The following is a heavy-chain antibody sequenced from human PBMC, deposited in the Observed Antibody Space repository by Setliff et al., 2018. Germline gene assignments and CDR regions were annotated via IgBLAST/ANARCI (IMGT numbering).Heavy chain of an antibody. J-gene: IGHJ4*02. Sequence: ASVKVSCKASGYTFSDYGISWVRLAPGQGLEWMGWISPYTGKTFYAPQFEDRVIMTTDTSTNTAYMDLRSLRSDDTAVYYCARDADNYDTSENPIFDYWGQGTLVTVS. CDR3: ARDADNYDTSENPIFDY. CDR1: GYTFSDYG. D-gene: IGHD3-22*01. CDR2: ISPYTGKT. V-gene: IGHV1-18*01.